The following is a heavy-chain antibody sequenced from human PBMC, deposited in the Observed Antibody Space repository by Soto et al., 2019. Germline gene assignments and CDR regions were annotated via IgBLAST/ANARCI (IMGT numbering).Heavy chain of an antibody. J-gene: IGHJ4*02. V-gene: IGHV3-74*01. CDR1: GFTFSSYW. CDR3: VTTSLVVAAATREDY. CDR2: INSDGSST. D-gene: IGHD2-15*01. Sequence: EVQLVESGGGLVQPGGSLRLSCAASGFTFSSYWMHWVRQAPGKGLVWVSRINSDGSSTSYADSVKGRFTISRDNAENTLYLQMNGLRAEDTGVDYCVTTSLVVAAATREDYWGQGTLVTVSS.